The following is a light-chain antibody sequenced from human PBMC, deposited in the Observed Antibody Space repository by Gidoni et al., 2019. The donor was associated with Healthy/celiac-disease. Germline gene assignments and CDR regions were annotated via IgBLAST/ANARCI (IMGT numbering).Light chain of an antibody. V-gene: IGLV1-40*01. J-gene: IGLJ2*01. Sequence: QSVLTQPPSVSGAPGQRVTIPCTGSSSNIWAGYDVHWYQQLPGTAPKLLIYGNSNRPSGVPDRFSGSKSGTSASLAITGLQAEDEADYYCQSYDSSLSGVVFGGGTKLTVL. CDR2: GNS. CDR3: QSYDSSLSGVV. CDR1: SSNIWAGYD.